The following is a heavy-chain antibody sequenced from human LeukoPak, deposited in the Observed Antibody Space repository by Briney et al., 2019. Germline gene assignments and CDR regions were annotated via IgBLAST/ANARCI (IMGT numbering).Heavy chain of an antibody. Sequence: PGGSLRLSCAASGLTFSNYAMSWVRQAPGKGLEWVSAISASGSNTYYADSVKGRFTISRDNSKNTLYLQMNSLRAEGTAVYYCAKGQSGWSRGDFDFWGQGALVTVSS. J-gene: IGHJ4*02. CDR1: GLTFSNYA. CDR3: AKGQSGWSRGDFDF. V-gene: IGHV3-23*01. CDR2: ISASGSNT. D-gene: IGHD6-19*01.